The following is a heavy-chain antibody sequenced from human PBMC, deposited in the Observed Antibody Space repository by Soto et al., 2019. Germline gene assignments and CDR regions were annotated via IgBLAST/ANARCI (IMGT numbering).Heavy chain of an antibody. D-gene: IGHD3-3*01. CDR3: ASPQIFGVITLGDYYYGMDV. CDR1: GGTFSSYA. CDR2: IIPIFGTA. J-gene: IGHJ6*02. V-gene: IGHV1-69*13. Sequence: SVKVSCKASGGTFSSYAISWVRQAPGQGLEWMGGIIPIFGTANYAQKFQGRVTITADESTSTAYMELSSLRSEETAVYYCASPQIFGVITLGDYYYGMDVWGQGTTVTVSS.